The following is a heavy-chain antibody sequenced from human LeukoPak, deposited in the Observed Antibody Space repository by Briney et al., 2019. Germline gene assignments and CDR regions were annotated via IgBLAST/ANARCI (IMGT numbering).Heavy chain of an antibody. CDR1: GFAFSDYS. V-gene: IGHV3-21*01. J-gene: IGHJ4*02. CDR2: ISSSSSYI. D-gene: IGHD6-13*01. CDR3: ARGVAAAGTGGT. Sequence: GGSLRLSCAASGFAFSDYSMNWVRQAPGKGLEWVSSISSSSSYIFYADSVKGRFTISRDNAKNSLYLQMNSLRAEDTAVYYCARGVAAAGTGGTWGQGTLVTVSS.